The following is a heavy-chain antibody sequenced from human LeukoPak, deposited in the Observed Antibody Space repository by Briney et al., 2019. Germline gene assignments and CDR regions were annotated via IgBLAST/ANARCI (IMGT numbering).Heavy chain of an antibody. CDR2: ISWNSGHK. D-gene: IGHD3-10*01. CDR3: AKDRRPTVSGGYFDL. Sequence: GGSLRLSCAASGFTFSSYSMNWVRQAPGKGLEWVSGISWNSGHKGYADSVKGRFTISRDNAKNSLYLRMNSLRAEDTALYYCAKDRRPTVSGGYFDLWGRGTLVIVSS. J-gene: IGHJ2*01. CDR1: GFTFSSYS. V-gene: IGHV3-9*01.